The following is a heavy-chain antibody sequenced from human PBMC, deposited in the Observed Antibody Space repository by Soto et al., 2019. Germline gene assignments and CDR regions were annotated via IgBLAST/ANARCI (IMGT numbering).Heavy chain of an antibody. CDR2: ISGSGIST. Sequence: GGSLRLSCAAPGFTFSTYPMSWVRQAPGKGLEWVSGISGSGISTYYTDSVKGRFTISRDNSKNTVFLQMNSLRDEDTAVYYCVKPPVITASYYYYDMDVWGQGTTVTVSS. D-gene: IGHD4-4*01. J-gene: IGHJ6*02. CDR1: GFTFSTYP. V-gene: IGHV3-23*01. CDR3: VKPPVITASYYYYDMDV.